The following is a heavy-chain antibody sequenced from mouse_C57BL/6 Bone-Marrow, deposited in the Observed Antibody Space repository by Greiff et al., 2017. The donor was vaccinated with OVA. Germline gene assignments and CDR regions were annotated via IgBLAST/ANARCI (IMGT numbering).Heavy chain of an antibody. Sequence: VKLQESGAELARPGASVKLSCKASGYTFTSYGISWVKQRTGQGLEWIGEIYPRSGNTYYNEKFKGKATLTAEKSSSTAYMELRSLTSEDSAVYFCARRSNDGCDYWGQGTTLTVSS. D-gene: IGHD2-12*01. CDR1: GYTFTSYG. CDR2: IYPRSGNT. J-gene: IGHJ2*01. V-gene: IGHV1-81*01. CDR3: ARRSNDGCDY.